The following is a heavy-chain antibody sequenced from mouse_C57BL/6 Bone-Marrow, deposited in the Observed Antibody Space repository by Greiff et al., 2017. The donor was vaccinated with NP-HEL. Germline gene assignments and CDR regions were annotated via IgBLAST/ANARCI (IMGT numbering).Heavy chain of an antibody. CDR3: ARIYYDYDGLFAY. J-gene: IGHJ3*01. CDR1: GFSLTSYA. Sequence: QVQLKESGPGLVAPSQSLSITCTVSGFSLTSYAISWVRQPPGKGLEWLGVIWTCGGTNYNSALKSRLSISKDNSKSQVFLKMNSLQTDDTARYYCARIYYDYDGLFAYWGQGTLVTVSA. D-gene: IGHD2-4*01. V-gene: IGHV2-9-1*01. CDR2: IWTCGGT.